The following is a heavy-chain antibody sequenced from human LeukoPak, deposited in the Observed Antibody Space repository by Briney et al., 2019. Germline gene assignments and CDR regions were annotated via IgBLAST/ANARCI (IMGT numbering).Heavy chain of an antibody. CDR3: ARDLGNIAGGFDP. D-gene: IGHD6-13*01. J-gene: IGHJ5*02. CDR2: MNPNSGNT. V-gene: IGHV1-8*01. CDR1: GYSFTSYD. Sequence: GASVKVSCKASGYSFTSYDINWVRQATGQGLEWMGRMNPNSGNTGYAQKFQGRVTMTRNTSISTAYMELSSLRSEDTAVYYCARDLGNIAGGFDPWGQGTLVTVSS.